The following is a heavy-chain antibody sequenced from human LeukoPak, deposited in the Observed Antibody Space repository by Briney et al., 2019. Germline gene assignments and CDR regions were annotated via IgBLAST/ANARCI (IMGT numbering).Heavy chain of an antibody. CDR3: AKDNPRIAVAGYFDD. CDR1: GFTFSGYG. D-gene: IGHD6-19*01. Sequence: PGGSLRLSCAASGFTFSGYGMHWVRQAPGKGLEWVAVIWYDGSNKYYADPVKGRFTISRDNSKNTLYLQMNSLRAEDTAVYYCAKDNPRIAVAGYFDDWGQGTLVTVS. CDR2: IWYDGSNK. V-gene: IGHV3-33*06. J-gene: IGHJ4*02.